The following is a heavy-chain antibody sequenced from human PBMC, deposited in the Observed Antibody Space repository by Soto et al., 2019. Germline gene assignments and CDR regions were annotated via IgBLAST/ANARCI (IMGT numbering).Heavy chain of an antibody. CDR1: GFSLSSGVG. CDR2: IYWDDDK. D-gene: IGHD4-17*01. V-gene: IGHV2-5*02. Sequence: QITLKESGPTLVKPTQTLTLTCTFSGFSLSSGVGVGWIRQPPGKALEWLALIYWDDDKRYSPSLKSRLTITXDXXQNQVVLTMTNMDPVDTATYYCPHLSSTVTTRFDYWGQGTLVTVSS. J-gene: IGHJ4*02. CDR3: PHLSSTVTTRFDY.